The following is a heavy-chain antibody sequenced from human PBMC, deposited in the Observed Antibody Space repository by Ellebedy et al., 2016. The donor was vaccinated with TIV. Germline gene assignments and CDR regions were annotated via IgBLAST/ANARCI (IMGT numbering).Heavy chain of an antibody. CDR3: AKTSPYGTGWYGANDY. D-gene: IGHD6-13*01. CDR1: GFTFSSHA. J-gene: IGHJ4*02. CDR2: ITLRGDT. Sequence: GGYLRLSXTASGFTFSSHAMSWVRQAPGKGLEWVSAITLRGDTHYAESVRGRFTVSRDNSKNSLFLQMNSLRADDAAVYYCAKTSPYGTGWYGANDYWGQGTLVTVSS. V-gene: IGHV3-23*01.